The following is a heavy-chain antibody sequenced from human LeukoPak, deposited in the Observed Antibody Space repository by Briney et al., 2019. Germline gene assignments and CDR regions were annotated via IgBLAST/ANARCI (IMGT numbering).Heavy chain of an antibody. CDR1: GFTVSSNY. CDR2: IYSGGAT. CDR3: AREKIVFVLGAPRDWHFDL. J-gene: IGHJ2*01. V-gene: IGHV3-53*01. D-gene: IGHD3-3*02. Sequence: PGGSLRLSCAASGFTVSSNYMSWVRQAPGKGLEWVSVIYSGGATYYADSVKGRFTISRDNSKNTMYLQMNSLRAEDTAVYYCAREKIVFVLGAPRDWHFDLWGRGTLVTVSS.